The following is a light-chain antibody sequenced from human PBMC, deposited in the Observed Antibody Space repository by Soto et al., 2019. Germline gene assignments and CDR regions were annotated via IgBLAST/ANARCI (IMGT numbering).Light chain of an antibody. J-gene: IGKJ4*01. Sequence: DVQMTQSPSAVSASVGDRVNITCRASQGISNYLAWFQQKPGKVPKRLIYTTSTLQSGVPSRFSGSRSGTEFTLTISSLQPEDIATYYCLQHNSYPRTFGGGTKVEI. CDR1: QGISNY. V-gene: IGKV1-17*03. CDR3: LQHNSYPRT. CDR2: TTS.